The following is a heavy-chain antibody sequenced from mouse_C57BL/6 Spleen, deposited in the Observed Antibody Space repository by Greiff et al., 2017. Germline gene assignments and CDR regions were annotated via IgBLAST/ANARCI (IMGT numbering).Heavy chain of an antibody. Sequence: EVQRVESGPGLVKPSQSLSLTCSVTGYSITSGYYWNWIRQFPGNKLEWMGYISYDGSNNYNPSLKNRISITRDTSKNQFFLKLNSVTTEDTATYYCAREGDVDWYFDVWGTGTTVTVSS. CDR2: ISYDGSN. D-gene: IGHD3-3*01. J-gene: IGHJ1*03. CDR1: GYSITSGYY. V-gene: IGHV3-6*01. CDR3: AREGDVDWYFDV.